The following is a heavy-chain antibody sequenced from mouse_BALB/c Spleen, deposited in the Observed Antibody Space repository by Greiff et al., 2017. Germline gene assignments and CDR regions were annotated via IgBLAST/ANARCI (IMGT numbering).Heavy chain of an antibody. V-gene: IGHV1-4*01. D-gene: IGHD1-1*01. CDR3: ANEGVYSYYALDY. J-gene: IGHJ4*01. CDR1: GYTFTSYT. Sequence: VKLQQSGAELARPGASVKMSCKASGYTFTSYTMHWVKQRPGQGLEWIGYINPSSGYTNYNQKFKDKATLTADKSSSTTYMQLSMLTSEDSAVYFCANEGVYSYYALDYWGQGTSVTVSS. CDR2: INPSSGYT.